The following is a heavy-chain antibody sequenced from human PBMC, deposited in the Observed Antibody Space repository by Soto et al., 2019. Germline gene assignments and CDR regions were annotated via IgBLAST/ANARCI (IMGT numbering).Heavy chain of an antibody. V-gene: IGHV1-3*01. D-gene: IGHD4-17*01. CDR1: GYTFTSYA. Sequence: QVQLVQSGAEVKKPGASVKVSCKASGYTFTSYAMHWVRQAPGQRLEWMGWINAGNGNTKYSQKFQGRVTITRDTSASTAYMELSSLRSEDTAVYYCARAKLIYGDYYYYGMDVWGQGTTVTVSS. CDR2: INAGNGNT. J-gene: IGHJ6*02. CDR3: ARAKLIYGDYYYYGMDV.